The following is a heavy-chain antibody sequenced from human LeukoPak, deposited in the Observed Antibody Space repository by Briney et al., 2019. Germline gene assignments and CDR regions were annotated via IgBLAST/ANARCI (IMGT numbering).Heavy chain of an antibody. CDR1: GVSTSSSY. J-gene: IGHJ4*02. V-gene: IGHV4-59*08. CDR2: IFHTGDS. Sequence: PSETLSLTCNVSGVSTSSSYWSWIRQPPGKGLEWIGYIFHTGDSNHNPSLKRRVSTSLDTSRDQITLRLTSVTAADTAVYYCARHRFASPLDSWGQGTLVTVSS. D-gene: IGHD2-21*01. CDR3: ARHRFASPLDS.